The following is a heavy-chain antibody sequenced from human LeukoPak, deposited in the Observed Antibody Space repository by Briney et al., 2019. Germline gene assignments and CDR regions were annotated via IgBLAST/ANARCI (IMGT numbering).Heavy chain of an antibody. D-gene: IGHD3-22*01. CDR1: GGSISSSSYY. V-gene: IGHV4-39*01. Sequence: SETLSLTCTVSGGSISSSSYYWGWIRQPPGKGLEWIGSIYYSGSTYYNPSLKSRVTISVDTSKNQFSLKLSSVTAADTAVYYCAWAGSGCYYPGHFDYWGQGTLVTVSS. CDR3: AWAGSGCYYPGHFDY. CDR2: IYYSGST. J-gene: IGHJ4*02.